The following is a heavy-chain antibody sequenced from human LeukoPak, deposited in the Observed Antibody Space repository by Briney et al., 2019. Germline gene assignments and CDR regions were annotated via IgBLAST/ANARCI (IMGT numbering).Heavy chain of an antibody. V-gene: IGHV3-7*01. Sequence: PGGSLRLSCAASGFTFDNYWMNWVRQAPGKGLEWVANIEDDGNKKNYVDSVKGRFTISRDNVKNSLYLRMNSLRVEDTAVYYCARGRGIALWGQGTLVTASS. CDR3: ARGRGIAL. J-gene: IGHJ4*02. CDR1: GFTFDNYW. D-gene: IGHD6-13*01. CDR2: IEDDGNKK.